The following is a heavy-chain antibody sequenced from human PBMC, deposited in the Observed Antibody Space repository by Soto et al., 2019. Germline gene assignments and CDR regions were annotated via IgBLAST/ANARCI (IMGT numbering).Heavy chain of an antibody. Sequence: GGSLRLSCTASGFTFGDYAMSWFRQAPGKGLEWVGFIRSKAYGGTTEYAASVKGRFTISRDDSKSIAYLQMNSLKTEDTAVYYCTREVSRGYCSSTSCYTREYWGQGTLVTVSS. CDR3: TREVSRGYCSSTSCYTREY. V-gene: IGHV3-49*03. CDR1: GFTFGDYA. J-gene: IGHJ4*02. D-gene: IGHD2-2*02. CDR2: IRSKAYGGTT.